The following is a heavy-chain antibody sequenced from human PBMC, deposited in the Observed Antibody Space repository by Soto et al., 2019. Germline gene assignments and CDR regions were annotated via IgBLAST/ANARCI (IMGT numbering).Heavy chain of an antibody. V-gene: IGHV3-21*01. CDR1: GFTFSSYS. J-gene: IGHJ3*02. CDR2: ISSSSSYI. D-gene: IGHD6-6*01. CDR3: ARIKLGYDAFDI. Sequence: EVQLVESGGGLVKPGGSLRLSCAASGFTFSSYSMNWVRQAPGKGLEWVSSISSSSSYIYYEDSEKGRLTISRDNAKNSLYLQMNSLRGENPAVYYCARIKLGYDAFDIWGQGTRGTVSS.